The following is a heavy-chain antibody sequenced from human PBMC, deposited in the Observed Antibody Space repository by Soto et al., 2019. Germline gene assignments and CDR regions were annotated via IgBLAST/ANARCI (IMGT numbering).Heavy chain of an antibody. CDR2: ISSRDRA. D-gene: IGHD6-19*01. Sequence: GGSLRLSCAASGFTFKDYYMSWIRQAPGRGLEWIAYISSRDRAMYADSVQGRFIISRDNANSSLFLQMSSLRADDTAVYYCAREMATSGWFQNYYYLGMDVWGQGTTVTVSS. J-gene: IGHJ6*02. CDR1: GFTFKDYY. CDR3: AREMATSGWFQNYYYLGMDV. V-gene: IGHV3-11*01.